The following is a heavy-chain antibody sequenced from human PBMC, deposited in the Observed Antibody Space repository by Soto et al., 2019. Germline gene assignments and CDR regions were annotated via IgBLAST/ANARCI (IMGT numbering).Heavy chain of an antibody. V-gene: IGHV3-48*01. CDR3: LNGDYY. J-gene: IGHJ4*02. CDR2: INRGSTTI. D-gene: IGHD3-10*01. CDR1: GFSFSSHI. Sequence: EEQLVESGGGLVQPGGSLRLSCAASGFSFSSHIMYWVRQAPGKGLEWVSSINRGSTTIYYADSVQGRFTISRDNAKNALYLQMNSLRADDTAVYYCLNGDYYVGQGTLVTVSS.